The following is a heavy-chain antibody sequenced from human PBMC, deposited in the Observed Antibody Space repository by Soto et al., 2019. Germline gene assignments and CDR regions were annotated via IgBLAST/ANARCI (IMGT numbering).Heavy chain of an antibody. CDR3: ASVLKGYYDSSGYAFDI. V-gene: IGHV1-69*01. CDR1: GGTFSSYA. CDR2: IIPIFGTA. J-gene: IGHJ3*02. Sequence: QVQLVQSGAEVKKPGSSVKVSCKASGGTFSSYAISWVRQAPGQGLEWMGGIIPIFGTANYAQKFQGRVTITADESTSTAYMELSSLRSEDMAVYYCASVLKGYYDSSGYAFDIWGQGTMVTVSS. D-gene: IGHD3-22*01.